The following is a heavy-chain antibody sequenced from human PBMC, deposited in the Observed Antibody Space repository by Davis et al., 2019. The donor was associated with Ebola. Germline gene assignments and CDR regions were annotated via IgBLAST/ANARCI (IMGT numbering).Heavy chain of an antibody. CDR2: IYYSGST. J-gene: IGHJ6*02. V-gene: IGHV4-39*01. Sequence: MPSETLSLTCTVSGGSISSSSYYWGWIRQPPGKGLEWIGSIYYSGSTYYNPSLKSRVTISVDTSKNQFSLKLSSVTAADTAVYYCARQVYSSGWYGFGYYGMDVWGQGTTVTVSS. CDR1: GGSISSSSYY. CDR3: ARQVYSSGWYGFGYYGMDV. D-gene: IGHD6-19*01.